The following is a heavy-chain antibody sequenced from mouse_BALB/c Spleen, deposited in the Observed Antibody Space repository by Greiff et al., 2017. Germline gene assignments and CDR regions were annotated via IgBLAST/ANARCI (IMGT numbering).Heavy chain of an antibody. J-gene: IGHJ4*01. CDR3: ASRGYYGRYYYAMDY. Sequence: EVQLQQSGPGLVKPSQSLSLTCTVTGYSITSDYAWNWIRQFPGNKLEWMGYISYSGSTSYNPSLKSRISITRDTSKNQFFLQLNSVTTEDTATYYCASRGYYGRYYYAMDYWGQGTSVTVSS. D-gene: IGHD1-1*01. V-gene: IGHV3-2*02. CDR1: GYSITSDYA. CDR2: ISYSGST.